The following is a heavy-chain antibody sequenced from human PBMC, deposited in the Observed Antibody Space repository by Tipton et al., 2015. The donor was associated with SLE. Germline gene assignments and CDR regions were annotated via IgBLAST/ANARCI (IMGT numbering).Heavy chain of an antibody. D-gene: IGHD3-22*01. CDR2: IYYSGST. CDR1: GGSISSSSYY. Sequence: TLSLTCTVSGGSISSSSYYWGWIRPPPGKGLEWIGRIYYSGSTYYNPSLKKRVTISVDTSKNQFFLKLSSVTAADTAVYYCASVYGSSCYYFYYFDYWVQGTLVAVSS. V-gene: IGHV4-39*07. J-gene: IGHJ4*02. CDR3: ASVYGSSCYYFYYFDY.